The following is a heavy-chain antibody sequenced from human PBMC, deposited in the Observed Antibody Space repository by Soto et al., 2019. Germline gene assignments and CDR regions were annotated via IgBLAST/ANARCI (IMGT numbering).Heavy chain of an antibody. CDR2: IYYSGST. Sequence: SETLSLTCSVSGGSITSYYWSWIRQPPGKGLEWIAYIYYSGSTSYNPSLKSRVSISLDTSKNQFSLKLSSVTAADTAVYHCARTYDGSGPNSGGYGFDIWGQGTMVTVSS. D-gene: IGHD3-22*01. CDR1: GGSITSYY. CDR3: ARTYDGSGPNSGGYGFDI. V-gene: IGHV4-59*01. J-gene: IGHJ3*02.